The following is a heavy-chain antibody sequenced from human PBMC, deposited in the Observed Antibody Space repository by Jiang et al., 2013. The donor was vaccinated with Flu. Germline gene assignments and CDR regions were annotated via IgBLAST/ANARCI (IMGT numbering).Heavy chain of an antibody. V-gene: IGHV5-10-1*01. J-gene: IGHJ4*02. D-gene: IGHD3-16*01. CDR3: ARGGGPGLDY. Sequence: SPSFQGHVTISADKSISTAYLQWSSLKASDTAMYYCARGGGPGLDYWGQGTLVTVSS.